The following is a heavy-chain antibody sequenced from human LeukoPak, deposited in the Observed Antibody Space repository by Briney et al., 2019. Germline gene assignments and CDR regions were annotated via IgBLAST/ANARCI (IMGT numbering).Heavy chain of an antibody. J-gene: IGHJ6*03. Sequence: GASVKVSCKPSGYTFTSYGIHWVRQAPGQGLEWMGWINTNTGNPTYAQGFTGRFVFSLETSVSTSYLQISSLKAEDTAVYYCARGRGSSARLGYYFYYIDVWGKGTTVTVSS. CDR3: ARGRGSSARLGYYFYYIDV. D-gene: IGHD1-26*01. CDR1: GYTFTSYG. V-gene: IGHV7-4-1*02. CDR2: INTNTGNP.